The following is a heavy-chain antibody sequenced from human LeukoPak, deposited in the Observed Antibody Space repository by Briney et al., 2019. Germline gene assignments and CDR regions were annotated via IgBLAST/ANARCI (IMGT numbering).Heavy chain of an antibody. CDR2: IYCGGSA. V-gene: IGHV3-66*01. CDR3: ARVAEAGFFDN. Sequence: GGSLRLPCAASGFTVSSKYMSWVRQAPGKGLEWVSVIYCGGSAYNADSVKGRFTISRDNSKNTLFLQMNSLRAEDTAVYYCARVAEAGFFDNWGQGTLVTVSS. J-gene: IGHJ4*02. D-gene: IGHD6-19*01. CDR1: GFTVSSKY.